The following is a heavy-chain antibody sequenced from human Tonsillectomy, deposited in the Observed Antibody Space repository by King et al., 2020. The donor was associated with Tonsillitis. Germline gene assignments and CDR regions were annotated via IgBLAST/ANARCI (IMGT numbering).Heavy chain of an antibody. CDR2: INTNTGNP. V-gene: IGHV7-4-1*02. J-gene: IGHJ4*02. CDR3: ARVGRAILYGDPDHFDY. CDR1: GYTFTSYT. Sequence: QLVQSGSELKKPGASVKVSCKASGYTFTSYTMNWVRQAPGQGLEWMGWINTNTGNPTYAQGFTGRFVFSLDTSVSTAYLQISSLKAEDTAVYYCARVGRAILYGDPDHFDYWGQGTLVTVSS. D-gene: IGHD4-17*01.